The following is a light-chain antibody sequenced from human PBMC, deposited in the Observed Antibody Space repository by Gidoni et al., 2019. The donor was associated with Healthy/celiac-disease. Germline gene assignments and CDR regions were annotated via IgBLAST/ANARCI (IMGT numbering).Light chain of an antibody. CDR2: DAS. CDR1: KSVSSD. V-gene: IGKV3-11*01. J-gene: IGKJ4*01. CDR3: QQRCTWPT. Sequence: EIVLTQSPATLSLCPGEIATLSCRASKSVSSDLAWYQQKPGQAPRLLIYDASNRATGIPARFSGSWSGTYVTPTISRLEPEDFAVYYCQQRCTWPTFGGGTKVEIK.